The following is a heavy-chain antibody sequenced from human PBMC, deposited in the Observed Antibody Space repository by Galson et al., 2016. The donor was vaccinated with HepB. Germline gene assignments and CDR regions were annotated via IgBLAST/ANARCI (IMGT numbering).Heavy chain of an antibody. V-gene: IGHV3-30*04. D-gene: IGHD2/OR15-2a*01. Sequence: SLRLSCAASGFTFSSYAVHWVRQAPGKGLEWVALISYDGSNKYYADSVNDRFTISRDNSKNTLYLQMNSLTAEDTAVYYCARDRNVLLSHEFGLADTFDIWGRGTMVTVSS. CDR3: ARDRNVLLSHEFGLADTFDI. CDR2: ISYDGSNK. J-gene: IGHJ3*02. CDR1: GFTFSSYA.